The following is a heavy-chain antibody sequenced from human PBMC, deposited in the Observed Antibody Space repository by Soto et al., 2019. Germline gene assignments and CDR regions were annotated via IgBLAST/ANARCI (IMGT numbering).Heavy chain of an antibody. CDR2: IIPIFGTS. CDR1: GGTFSSYA. J-gene: IGHJ4*02. Sequence: ASVKVSCKASGGTFSSYAISWVRQAPGQGLEWMGGIIPIFGTSNYAQKFQGRVTITADESTSTAYMELSRLRSDDTAVYYCASVRGYSGTSDYWGQGTLVTVSS. V-gene: IGHV1-69*13. D-gene: IGHD5-12*01. CDR3: ASVRGYSGTSDY.